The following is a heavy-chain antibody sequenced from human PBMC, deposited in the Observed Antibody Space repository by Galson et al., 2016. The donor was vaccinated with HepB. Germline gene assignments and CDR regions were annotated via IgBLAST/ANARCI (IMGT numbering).Heavy chain of an antibody. CDR3: GRDLGWGIVVVTASTYTMDV. J-gene: IGHJ6*02. CDR2: ISAYNGNT. V-gene: IGHV1-18*01. Sequence: SVKVSCKASGYTFTSYGISWVRQAPGQGLEWMGWISAYNGNTNYVQKLQDRVTMTTDTSTSTAYMELRSLRSDDTAVYYCGRDLGWGIVVVTASTYTMDVWGQGTTVTVSS. D-gene: IGHD2-21*02. CDR1: GYTFTSYG.